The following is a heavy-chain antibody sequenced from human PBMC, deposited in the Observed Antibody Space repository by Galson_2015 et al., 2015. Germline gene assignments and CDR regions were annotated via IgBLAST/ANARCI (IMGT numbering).Heavy chain of an antibody. CDR3: ARAWVGFLEWLLDYYYMDG. CDR1: GYTFTGYY. D-gene: IGHD3-3*01. Sequence: SCKASGYTFTGYYLHWVRQAPGQGLVWMGRINPKSGVTNYAHKFQGRVTMTRDTSISTAYMELSRLRSDDTAVYYCARAWVGFLEWLLDYYYMDGWGKGTTVTVSS. CDR2: INPKSGVT. J-gene: IGHJ6*03. V-gene: IGHV1-2*06.